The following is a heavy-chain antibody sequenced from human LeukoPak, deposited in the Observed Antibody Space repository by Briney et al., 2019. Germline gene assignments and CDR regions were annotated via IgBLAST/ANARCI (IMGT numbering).Heavy chain of an antibody. V-gene: IGHV4-59*01. CDR1: GGSISSYY. J-gene: IGHJ4*02. CDR3: ARDAPSSSHFDY. D-gene: IGHD6-19*01. Sequence: SETLSLTCTVSGGSISSYYWSWIRQPPGKGLEWIGYIYYSGSTNYNPSLKSRVTISVDTSKNQFSLKLRSVTAADTAIYYCARDAPSSSHFDYWGQGTLVTVSS. CDR2: IYYSGST.